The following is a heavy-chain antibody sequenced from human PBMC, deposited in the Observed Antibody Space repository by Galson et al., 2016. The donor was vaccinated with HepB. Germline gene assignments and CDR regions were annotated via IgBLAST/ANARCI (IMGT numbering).Heavy chain of an antibody. CDR3: ATLELRPPTDY. CDR1: GFTFSIYE. CDR2: IDDRGRTT. D-gene: IGHD3-16*01. Sequence: SLRLSCAASGFTFSIYEMNWVRLAPGKGPEWISYIDDRGRTTLYADSVRGRFTISRDNAKNSLFLQMNNLRVKDTAVYYCATLELRPPTDYWGQGTLVTVSS. J-gene: IGHJ4*02. V-gene: IGHV3-48*03.